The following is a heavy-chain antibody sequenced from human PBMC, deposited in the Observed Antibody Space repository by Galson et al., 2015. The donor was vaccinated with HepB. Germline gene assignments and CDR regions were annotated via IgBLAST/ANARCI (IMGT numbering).Heavy chain of an antibody. V-gene: IGHV3-64D*06. CDR1: GFTFSSYA. CDR2: ISSNGGST. Sequence: SLRLSCAASGFTFSSYAMHWVRQAPGKGLEYVSAISSNGGSTYYADSVKGRFTISRDNSKNTLYLQMSSLRAEDTAVYYCVKEAYSYGSSYFDYWGQGTLVTVSS. J-gene: IGHJ4*02. D-gene: IGHD5-18*01. CDR3: VKEAYSYGSSYFDY.